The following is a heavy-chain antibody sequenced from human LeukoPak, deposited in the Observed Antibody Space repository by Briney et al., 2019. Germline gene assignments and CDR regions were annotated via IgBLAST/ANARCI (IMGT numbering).Heavy chain of an antibody. CDR1: GFTFSNYA. CDR3: ARVSRAQGGMDV. V-gene: IGHV3-64*01. CDR2: ISNNGGST. J-gene: IGHJ6*02. Sequence: GSLRLSCTASGFTFSNYALHWVRQAPGKGLEYVSAISNNGGSTYYTSSVKGRFTASRDNSKNTLHLQMGRLRPEDMAVYYCARVSRAQGGMDVWGQGTTVTVSS.